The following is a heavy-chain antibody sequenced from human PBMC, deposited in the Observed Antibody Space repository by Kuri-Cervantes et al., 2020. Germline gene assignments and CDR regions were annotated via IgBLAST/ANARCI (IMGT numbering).Heavy chain of an antibody. CDR3: ARKAINYDILTGYFPSWFDP. D-gene: IGHD3-9*01. CDR2: IFQSGST. V-gene: IGHV4-4*02. CDR1: GDTITSYNW. J-gene: IGHJ5*02. Sequence: GSLRLSCSVSGDTITSYNWWSWVRQSPGEGLEWIGEIFQSGSTNYNPSLKSRVTISLDIPKNQFSLSLSSVTAADTAVYYCARKAINYDILTGYFPSWFDPWGQGTLVTDSS.